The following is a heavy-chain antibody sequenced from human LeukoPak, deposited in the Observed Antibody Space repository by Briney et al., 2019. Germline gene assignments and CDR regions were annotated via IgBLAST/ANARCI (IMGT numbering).Heavy chain of an antibody. V-gene: IGHV4-34*01. CDR2: INHSGST. J-gene: IGHJ6*03. CDR3: ARETLNNYMDV. CDR1: GGSFSGYY. Sequence: SETLSLTCAVYGGSFSGYYWSWIRQPPGKGLEWIGEINHSGSTNYNPSLKSRVTISVDTSKNQFSLKLSSVTAADTAVYYCARETLNNYMDVWGKGTPVTVSS. D-gene: IGHD2/OR15-2a*01.